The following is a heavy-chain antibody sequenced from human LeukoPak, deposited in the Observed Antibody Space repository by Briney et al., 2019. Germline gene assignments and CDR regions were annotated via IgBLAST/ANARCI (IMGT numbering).Heavy chain of an antibody. J-gene: IGHJ3*02. CDR2: IYYSGST. Sequence: SETLSLTCTVSGGSISSYYWSWIRQPPGKGLEWIGYIYYSGSTNYNPSLKSRVTISVYTSKNQFSLKLSSVTAADTAVYYCARGPRRGGYHYVHAFDIWGQGTMVTVSS. CDR1: GGSISSYY. D-gene: IGHD5-24*01. CDR3: ARGPRRGGYHYVHAFDI. V-gene: IGHV4-59*01.